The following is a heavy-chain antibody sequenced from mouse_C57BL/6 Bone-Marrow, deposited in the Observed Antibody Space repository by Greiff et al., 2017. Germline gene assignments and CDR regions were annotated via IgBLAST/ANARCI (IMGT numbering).Heavy chain of an antibody. V-gene: IGHV1-5*01. J-gene: IGHJ1*03. D-gene: IGHD1-1*01. Sequence: QLQQSGTVLARPGASVKMSCKTSGYTFTSYWMHWVKQRPGQGLEWIGAIYPGNSDTSYNQKFKGKAKLTAVTSASTAYMELSSLTNEDSAVYYCTSTVVATDWYFDVWGTGTTVTVSS. CDR2: IYPGNSDT. CDR1: GYTFTSYW. CDR3: TSTVVATDWYFDV.